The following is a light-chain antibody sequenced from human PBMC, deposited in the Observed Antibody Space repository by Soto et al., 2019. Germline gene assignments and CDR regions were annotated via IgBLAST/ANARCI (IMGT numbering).Light chain of an antibody. Sequence: DIQMTQSPSSLSASVGDRVTITCRASQDLERWLAWYQQKPGKAPKLLIYHASNLEGGVPSRFSGSGSGTEFTLTINNLQPDDFATYYCQQYNSYRAFGQGTKVDI. CDR2: HAS. CDR1: QDLERW. CDR3: QQYNSYRA. V-gene: IGKV1-5*01. J-gene: IGKJ1*01.